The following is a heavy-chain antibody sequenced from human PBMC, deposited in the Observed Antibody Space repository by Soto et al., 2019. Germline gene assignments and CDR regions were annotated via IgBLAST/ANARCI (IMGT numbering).Heavy chain of an antibody. CDR3: ASVAGYSYGFLFDY. D-gene: IGHD5-18*01. CDR2: ISYDGSNK. J-gene: IGHJ4*02. Sequence: PGGSLRLSCAASGFTFSSYGMHWVRQAPGKGLEWVAVISYDGSNKYYADSVKGRFTISRDNSKNTLYLQMNSLRAEDTAVYYCASVAGYSYGFLFDYWGQGTLVTVSS. V-gene: IGHV3-30*03. CDR1: GFTFSSYG.